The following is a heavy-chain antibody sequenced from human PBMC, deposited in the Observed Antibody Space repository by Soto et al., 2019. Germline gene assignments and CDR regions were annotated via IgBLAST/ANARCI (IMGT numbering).Heavy chain of an antibody. D-gene: IGHD1-1*01. V-gene: IGHV1-18*01. CDR1: GYTFTSYG. CDR3: ARGRYGDY. CDR2: ISAHNGNT. Sequence: QVHLVQSGAEVKKPGASVKVSCKGSGYTFTSYGITWVRQAPGQGREWMGWISAHNGNTDYAQRLQARVTVTRDTSTSTAYMELRSLRSDDAAVYYCARGRYGDYWGQGALVTVSS. J-gene: IGHJ4*02.